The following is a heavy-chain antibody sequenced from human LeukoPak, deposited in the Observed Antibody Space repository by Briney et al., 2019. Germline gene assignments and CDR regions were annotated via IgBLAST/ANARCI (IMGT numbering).Heavy chain of an antibody. Sequence: SETLSLTCTVSGGSISSYYWSWIRRPPGKGLEWIGYIYYSGNTNYNSSLESRVTISVDTSKNQFSLRLNSVTAADTAVYYCVRGRAWFDPWGQGTLATVSS. J-gene: IGHJ5*02. CDR3: VRGRAWFDP. V-gene: IGHV4-59*01. CDR2: IYYSGNT. CDR1: GGSISSYY. D-gene: IGHD3-10*01.